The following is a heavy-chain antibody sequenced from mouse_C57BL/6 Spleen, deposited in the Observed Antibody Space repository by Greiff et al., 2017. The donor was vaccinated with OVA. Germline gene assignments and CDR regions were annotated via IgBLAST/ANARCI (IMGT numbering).Heavy chain of an antibody. V-gene: IGHV1-81*01. J-gene: IGHJ3*01. CDR1: GYTFTSYG. CDR2: IYPRSGNT. D-gene: IGHD2-4*01. CDR3: ARGSDYDGGPWFAY. Sequence: QVQLKQSGAELARPGASVKLSCKASGYTFTSYGISWVKQRTGQGLEWIGEIYPRSGNTYYNEKFKGKATLTADKSSSTAYMELRSLTSEDSAVYFCARGSDYDGGPWFAYWGQGTLVTVSA.